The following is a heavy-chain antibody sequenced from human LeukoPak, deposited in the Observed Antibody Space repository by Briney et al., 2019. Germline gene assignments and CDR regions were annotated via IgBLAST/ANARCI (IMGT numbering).Heavy chain of an antibody. Sequence: GGSLRLYCAASGFTFSSYAMSWVRQAPGKGLEWVSDISGSGGSTYYADSVKGRFTISRDNSKNTLYLQMNSLRAEDTAVYYCAKVHLGGSIDYWGQGTLVTVSS. J-gene: IGHJ4*02. CDR3: AKVHLGGSIDY. CDR2: ISGSGGST. D-gene: IGHD5-12*01. CDR1: GFTFSSYA. V-gene: IGHV3-23*01.